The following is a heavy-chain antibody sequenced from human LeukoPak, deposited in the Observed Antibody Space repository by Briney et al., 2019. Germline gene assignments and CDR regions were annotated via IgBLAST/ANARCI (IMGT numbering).Heavy chain of an antibody. Sequence: KVSCKASGYTFTSYWIGWVRQMPGKGLEWMGIIYPGDSDTRYGPSFQGQVTISADKSISTAYLQWSSLKASDTAMYYCARHFSENGDYVDYWGQGTLVTVSS. D-gene: IGHD4-17*01. CDR1: GYTFTSYW. V-gene: IGHV5-51*01. CDR2: IYPGDSDT. J-gene: IGHJ4*02. CDR3: ARHFSENGDYVDY.